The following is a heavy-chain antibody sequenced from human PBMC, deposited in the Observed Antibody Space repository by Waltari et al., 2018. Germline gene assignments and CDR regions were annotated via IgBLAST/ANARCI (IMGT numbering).Heavy chain of an antibody. CDR3: GRDRGRGLYLDS. V-gene: IGHV4-4*02. J-gene: IGHJ4*02. D-gene: IGHD2-15*01. Sequence: QFQLQQSGPGLVRPSGTLSLTCEVSGDSMSSTHLWNWVRQSPGQGLEWIGQVNTSGKTNYNPSFAGRVTVSVDTSTNQFSLKLTSATAADTAVYYCGRDRGRGLYLDSWGQGTLVTVSP. CDR1: GDSMSSTHL. CDR2: VNTSGKT.